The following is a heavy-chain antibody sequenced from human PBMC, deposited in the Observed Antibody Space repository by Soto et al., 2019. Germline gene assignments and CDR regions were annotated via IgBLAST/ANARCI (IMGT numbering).Heavy chain of an antibody. CDR2: ISGSGGST. CDR3: AKERVTIFGVAPPGTFDI. V-gene: IGHV3-23*01. Sequence: EVQLLESGGGLVQPGGSLRLSCAASGFTFSSYAMSWVRQAPGKGLEWVSAISGSGGSTYYADSVKGRFTISRDNSKNSLYLQMNSLRAEDTAVYYCAKERVTIFGVAPPGTFDIWGQGTMVTVSS. CDR1: GFTFSSYA. J-gene: IGHJ3*02. D-gene: IGHD3-3*01.